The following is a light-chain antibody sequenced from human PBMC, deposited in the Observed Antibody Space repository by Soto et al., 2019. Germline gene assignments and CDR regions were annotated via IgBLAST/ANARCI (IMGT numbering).Light chain of an antibody. J-gene: IGLJ1*01. V-gene: IGLV2-14*02. CDR1: SSDVGTYNL. CDR2: EGN. CDR3: ASYTTSSTYV. Sequence: QSVLTQPASVSGSPGESITISCTGTSSDVGTYNLVTWYQQHPGRVPKLILYEGNKRPSGVSSRFSASKSGNTASLTISGLQAEDEADYFCASYTTSSTYVFGTGTKLTVL.